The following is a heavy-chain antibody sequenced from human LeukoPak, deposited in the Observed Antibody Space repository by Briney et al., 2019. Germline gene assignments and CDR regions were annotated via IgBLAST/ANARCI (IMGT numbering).Heavy chain of an antibody. Sequence: GGSLRLSCAVSGFTFSSYVMSWVRQAPGKGLEWVSAISGGSTYYADSVKGRFTISRDNSKNTLYLQMNSLRAEDTAVYYCAKEHYDSWSGYYGYWGQGTLVTGSS. V-gene: IGHV3-23*01. CDR3: AKEHYDSWSGYYGY. CDR1: GFTFSSYV. J-gene: IGHJ4*02. D-gene: IGHD3-3*01. CDR2: ISGGST.